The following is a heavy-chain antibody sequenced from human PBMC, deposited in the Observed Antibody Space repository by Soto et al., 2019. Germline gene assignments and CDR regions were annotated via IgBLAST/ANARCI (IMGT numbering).Heavy chain of an antibody. CDR2: ISAYNGNT. CDR1: GYTFTSYG. CDR3: ARSNLVRGVIASPYYYYYYGMDV. Sequence: GASVKVSCKASGYTFTSYGISWVRQAPGQGLEWMGWISAYNGNTNYAQKLQGRVTMTTDTSTSTAYMELGSLRSDDTAVYYCARSNLVRGVIASPYYYYYYGMDVWGQGTTVTVSS. D-gene: IGHD3-10*01. V-gene: IGHV1-18*01. J-gene: IGHJ6*02.